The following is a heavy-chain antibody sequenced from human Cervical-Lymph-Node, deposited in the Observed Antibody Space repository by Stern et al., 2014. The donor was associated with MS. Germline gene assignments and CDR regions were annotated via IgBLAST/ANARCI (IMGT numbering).Heavy chain of an antibody. CDR3: AKDRRLQFYWYFDL. CDR2: ISWNSGSI. J-gene: IGHJ2*01. CDR1: GFTFDDYA. Sequence: EVQLVESGGGLVQPGRSLRLSCAASGFTFDDYAMHWVRQAPGKGLEWVSGISWNSGSIDYAESVKGRFTISRDNAKNSLYLQMNSLRAEDTAFYYCAKDRRLQFYWYFDLWGRGTLVTVSS. D-gene: IGHD5-24*01. V-gene: IGHV3-9*01.